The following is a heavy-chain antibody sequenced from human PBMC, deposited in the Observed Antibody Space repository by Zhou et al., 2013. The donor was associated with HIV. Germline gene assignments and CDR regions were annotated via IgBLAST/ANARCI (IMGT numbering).Heavy chain of an antibody. CDR3: ARVRDGYNSGEYYFDY. V-gene: IGHV1-69*04. Sequence: QVQLVQSGAAVKKPGSSVKVSCKTSGDTFTNYDFTWVRRAPGQGLEWMGRIIPILNLTNYAQKFQGRLSITADKSTSTVYMDLSSLRSDDTAVYYCARVRDGYNSGEYYFDYWGQGTQVTVAS. D-gene: IGHD5-12*01. CDR2: IIPILNLT. CDR1: GDTFTNYD. J-gene: IGHJ4*02.